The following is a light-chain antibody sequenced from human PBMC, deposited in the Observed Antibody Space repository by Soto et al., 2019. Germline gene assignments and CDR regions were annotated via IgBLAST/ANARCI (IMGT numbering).Light chain of an antibody. J-gene: IGKJ4*01. CDR1: QSISTY. V-gene: IGKV1-39*01. CDR2: GAS. CDR3: QQRFITPPLT. Sequence: DIRMTQSPSSLSASIGDRITITCRASQSISTYLHSYQQRPGKAPNLLIDGASTLHNGAQSRFSGSGSATDFTLTASSLQPEDFANYYCQQRFITPPLTFGGRTPVQVK.